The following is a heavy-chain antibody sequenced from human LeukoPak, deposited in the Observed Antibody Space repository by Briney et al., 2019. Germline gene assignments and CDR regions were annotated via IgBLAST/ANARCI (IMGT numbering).Heavy chain of an antibody. Sequence: QSGGYLRLSCAASGFSFSSYSMNWVRQAPGKGLEWVSYISSSGSTRYYADSVKGRFTISRDNAKNSLYLQMNSLRGEDTAVYYCARVSSGYCFDYWGQGTLVTVSS. D-gene: IGHD3-22*01. J-gene: IGHJ4*02. CDR1: GFSFSSYS. CDR2: ISSSGSTR. V-gene: IGHV3-48*01. CDR3: ARVSSGYCFDY.